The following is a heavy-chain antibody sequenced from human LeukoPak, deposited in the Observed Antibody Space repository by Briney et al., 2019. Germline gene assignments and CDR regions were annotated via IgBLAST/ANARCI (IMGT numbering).Heavy chain of an antibody. CDR2: ISYDGSNK. CDR3: AKGNYGSGSKYYYYYYGMDV. J-gene: IGHJ6*02. CDR1: GFTFSSYG. Sequence: GGSLRLYCAASGFTFSSYGMHWVRQAPGKGLEWVAVISYDGSNKYYADSVKGRFTISRDNSKNTLYLQMNSLRAEDTAVYYCAKGNYGSGSKYYYYYYGMDVWGQGTTVTVSS. V-gene: IGHV3-30*18. D-gene: IGHD3-10*01.